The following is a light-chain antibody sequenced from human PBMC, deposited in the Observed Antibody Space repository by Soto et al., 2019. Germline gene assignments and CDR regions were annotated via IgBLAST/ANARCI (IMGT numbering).Light chain of an antibody. CDR3: QAWDSITGV. CDR1: KLGHKY. CDR2: QDT. Sequence: SSELTQPPSVSVSPGQTASIACSGDKLGHKYASWYQQKPGQSPVLVIYQDTKRPSGIPERFSGSNSGDTATLTISGTQTMDEADYYCQAWDSITGVFGTGTKVTVL. J-gene: IGLJ1*01. V-gene: IGLV3-1*01.